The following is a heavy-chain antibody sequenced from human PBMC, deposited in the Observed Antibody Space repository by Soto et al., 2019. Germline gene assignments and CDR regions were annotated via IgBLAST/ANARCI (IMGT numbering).Heavy chain of an antibody. Sequence: EVQLVESGGGLVQPGGSLRLSGAASGFTFSSYSMNWVREAPGKGLEWVSYISSSSSTIYYADSVKGRFTISRDNAKNSLYLQMNSLRDEDTAVYYCARDLSLGGGSGYYYVTSLDDVYPYWGQGTLVTVSS. CDR1: GFTFSSYS. J-gene: IGHJ4*02. D-gene: IGHD3-22*01. V-gene: IGHV3-48*02. CDR2: ISSSSSTI. CDR3: ARDLSLGGGSGYYYVTSLDDVYPY.